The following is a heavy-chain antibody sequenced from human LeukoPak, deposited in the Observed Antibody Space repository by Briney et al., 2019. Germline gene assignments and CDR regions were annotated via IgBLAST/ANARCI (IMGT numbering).Heavy chain of an antibody. CDR2: IYCDGSKT. V-gene: IGHV5-51*01. CDR3: ARRAELGMRYFDS. J-gene: IGHJ4*02. CDR1: GSLFTDYW. Sequence: GESLQISCRTSGSLFTDYWIGWVRQMPGKGLEWMAIIYCDGSKTIYSPSFQNQVTISVDKSTNTAYLQWPILKAADTAVYFCARRAELGMRYFDSWGQGAQVIVSS. D-gene: IGHD3-16*01.